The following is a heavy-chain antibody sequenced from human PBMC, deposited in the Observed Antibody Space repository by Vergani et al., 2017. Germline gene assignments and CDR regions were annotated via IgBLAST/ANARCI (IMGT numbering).Heavy chain of an antibody. Sequence: QGQLVESGGGVVQPGGSMRLSCSASGLTLSSYGFHWVRQAPGRGLESVTFTRPHEDGAFYSASVRGRFNVSRDNSKNTLYLEMNRLNVDDTAIYYCGKTQGTVVGTWWFDLWGQGTPVTVSS. D-gene: IGHD1-7*01. CDR3: GKTQGTVVGTWWFDL. CDR1: GLTLSSYG. CDR2: TRPHEDGA. J-gene: IGHJ5*02. V-gene: IGHV3-30*02.